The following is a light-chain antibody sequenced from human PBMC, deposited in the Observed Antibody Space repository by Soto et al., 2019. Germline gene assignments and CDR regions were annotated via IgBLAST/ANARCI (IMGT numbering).Light chain of an antibody. CDR3: QHYSDWPLT. CDR1: HGIGTA. V-gene: IGKV3-15*01. Sequence: EIVMTQSPATLSVSPGEGATLSCRASHGIGTALAWYQQKPGQTPRLLMYGASIRATGVPARFSGSASGTEFTLTITRLQSEDFVVYYCQHYSDWPLTFGGGTKVESK. J-gene: IGKJ4*01. CDR2: GAS.